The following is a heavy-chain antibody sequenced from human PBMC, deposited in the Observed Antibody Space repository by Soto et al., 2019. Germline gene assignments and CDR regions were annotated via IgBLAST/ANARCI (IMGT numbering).Heavy chain of an antibody. CDR3: ARGLISGSHYSGGWYYFDS. CDR2: IDHSGSA. V-gene: IGHV4-34*01. CDR1: GGSFSGYI. J-gene: IGHJ4*02. Sequence: SETLSLTCDVYGGSFSGYIWTWIRQTPGKGLQWIGQIDHSGSANYNPSLRSRVTISVHTSNSQFSLELSSVTAADTAVYYCARGLISGSHYSGGWYYFDSWGQGTQVTVS. D-gene: IGHD1-26*01.